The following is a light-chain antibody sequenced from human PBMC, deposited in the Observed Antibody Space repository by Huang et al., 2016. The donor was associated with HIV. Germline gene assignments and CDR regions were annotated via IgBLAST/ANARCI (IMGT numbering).Light chain of an antibody. CDR3: MQGTHWPPYT. V-gene: IGKV2-30*02. CDR1: QSLVHSDGNTY. Sequence: DVVMTQSPLFLPVTLGQPASISCRSSQSLVHSDGNTYLTWFQHRPGQSPRRLIYKVSNRYSGVPDRFSGSGSGTDFTLKISRVEAEDLGVYYCMQGTHWPPYTFGQGTKLEIK. J-gene: IGKJ2*01. CDR2: KVS.